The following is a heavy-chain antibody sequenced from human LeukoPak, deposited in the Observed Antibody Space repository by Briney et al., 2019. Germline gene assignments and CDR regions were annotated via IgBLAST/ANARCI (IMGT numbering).Heavy chain of an antibody. Sequence: AAVKVSCKASGYTFTSYGISWVRQAPGQGLEWMGWISAYNGNTNYAQKLQGRVTMTTDTSTSTAYMELRSLRSDDTAVYYCAREISYYDILTGYYLRWFDTWGQGALVTVAS. CDR1: GYTFTSYG. J-gene: IGHJ5*02. CDR3: AREISYYDILTGYYLRWFDT. D-gene: IGHD3-9*01. CDR2: ISAYNGNT. V-gene: IGHV1-18*01.